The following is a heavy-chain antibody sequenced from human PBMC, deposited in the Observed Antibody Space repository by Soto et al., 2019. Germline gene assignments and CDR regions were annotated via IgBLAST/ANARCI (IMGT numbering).Heavy chain of an antibody. CDR3: AKDSGQQLVRNGDYYYMDV. D-gene: IGHD6-13*01. Sequence: GGSLRLSCAASGFTFSSYAMSWVRQAPGKGLEWVSAISGSGGSTYYADSVKGRFTISRDNSKNTLYLQMNSLRAEDTAVYYCAKDSGQQLVRNGDYYYMDVWGKGTTVTVSS. J-gene: IGHJ6*03. CDR1: GFTFSSYA. V-gene: IGHV3-23*01. CDR2: ISGSGGST.